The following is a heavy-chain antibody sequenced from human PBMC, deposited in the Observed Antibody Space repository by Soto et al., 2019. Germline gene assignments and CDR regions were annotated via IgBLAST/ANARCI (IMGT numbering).Heavy chain of an antibody. J-gene: IGHJ4*02. Sequence: QVQLVESGGGVVQPGRSLRLSCAASGFSFSSYGMHWVRQAPGKGLEWVAVISDDGSNKDYADSVKGRFTISRDNSKNXLYLQMNSLRAEDTAVYYCAKDPGGWLVLRYYFDYWGQGTLVTVSS. CDR1: GFSFSSYG. CDR2: ISDDGSNK. CDR3: AKDPGGWLVLRYYFDY. V-gene: IGHV3-30*18. D-gene: IGHD6-19*01.